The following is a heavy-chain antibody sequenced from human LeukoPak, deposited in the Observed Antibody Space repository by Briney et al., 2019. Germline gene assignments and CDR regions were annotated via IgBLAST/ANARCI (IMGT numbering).Heavy chain of an antibody. J-gene: IGHJ4*02. CDR2: IYYSGST. D-gene: IGHD3-22*01. V-gene: IGHV4-59*12. CDR3: ARGNYYDSTTYYRAFDI. CDR1: GGSFSSYY. Sequence: PSETLSLTCTVSGGSFSSYYWSWIRQPPGKGLEWIAYIYYSGSTNYNPSLRSRVTISVDSSKNHFSLKLSSVTAADTALSYCARGNYYDSTTYYRAFDIWGQGTLVTVSS.